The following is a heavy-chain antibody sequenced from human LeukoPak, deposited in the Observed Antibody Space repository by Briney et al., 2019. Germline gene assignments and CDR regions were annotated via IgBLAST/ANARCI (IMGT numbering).Heavy chain of an antibody. Sequence: GGSLRLSCAASGFTFSSYNMNWVRQAPGKGLEWVSSISSSRSYIYYADSVKGRFTISRDNAKNSLFLQMNSLRAEDTAAYYCARSSLWFGDLCDYWGQGTLVTVSS. CDR1: GFTFSSYN. D-gene: IGHD3-10*01. CDR3: ARSSLWFGDLCDY. CDR2: ISSSRSYI. V-gene: IGHV3-21*01. J-gene: IGHJ4*02.